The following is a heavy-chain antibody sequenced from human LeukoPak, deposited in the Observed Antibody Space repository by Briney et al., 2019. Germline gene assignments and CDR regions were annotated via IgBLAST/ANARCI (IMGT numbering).Heavy chain of an antibody. J-gene: IGHJ3*02. Sequence: PSETLSPTCTVSGGSVISDSHYWSWIRQPPGKGLEWIGYIYYSGTTNYNPSLKSRVTISLDTSKNRFSLKLTSVTAADTAVYYCARDFRGYSTGYAFDIWGQGTMVTVSS. CDR3: ARDFRGYSTGYAFDI. CDR2: IYYSGTT. CDR1: GGSVISDSHY. V-gene: IGHV4-61*01. D-gene: IGHD2-8*02.